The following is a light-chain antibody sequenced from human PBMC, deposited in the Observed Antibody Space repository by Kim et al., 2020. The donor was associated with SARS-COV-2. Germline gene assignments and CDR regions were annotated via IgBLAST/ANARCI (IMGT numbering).Light chain of an antibody. V-gene: IGKV1-39*01. CDR2: AAS. J-gene: IGKJ1*01. CDR1: QSIGIF. CDR3: HQTYTTPQT. Sequence: ASVGDRVTIVCRASQSIGIFLQWYQQRPGRAPNLLIYAASNLHSGVPSRFSGSGSETDFTLTINNLQPEDVSTYFCHQTYTTPQTFGQGTKVDIK.